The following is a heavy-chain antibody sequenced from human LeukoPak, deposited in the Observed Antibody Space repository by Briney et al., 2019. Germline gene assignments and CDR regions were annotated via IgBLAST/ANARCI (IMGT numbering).Heavy chain of an antibody. CDR3: AAGRDIAVAGPGGYFDY. D-gene: IGHD6-19*01. Sequence: KSGGSLRLSCAASGFTSSDYHMNWIRQAPGKGLEWVSYISPGGHTVYFADSVKGRFTLSRDNAKNSLSLQMNSLTAEDTAVYYCAAGRDIAVAGPGGYFDYWGQGTLVTVSS. CDR2: ISPGGHTV. CDR1: GFTSSDYH. V-gene: IGHV3-11*01. J-gene: IGHJ4*02.